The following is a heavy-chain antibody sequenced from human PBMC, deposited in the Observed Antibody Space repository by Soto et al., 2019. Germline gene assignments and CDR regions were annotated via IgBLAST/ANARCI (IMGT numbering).Heavy chain of an antibody. CDR3: GSIVGATPSDY. CDR2: IYYSGST. CDR1: GGSISSSSYY. V-gene: IGHV4-39*01. D-gene: IGHD1-26*01. Sequence: QLQLQESGPGLVKPSETLSLTCTVSGGSISSSSYYWGWIRQPPGKGLEWIGSIYYSGSTYYNPSLKSRVTISVDTSKNQFSLKLSSVTAADTAVYYCGSIVGATPSDYWGQGTLVTVSS. J-gene: IGHJ4*02.